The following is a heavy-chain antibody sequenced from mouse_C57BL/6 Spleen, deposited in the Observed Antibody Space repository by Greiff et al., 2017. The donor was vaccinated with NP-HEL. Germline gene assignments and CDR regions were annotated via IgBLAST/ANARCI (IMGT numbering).Heavy chain of an antibody. CDR3: ARSYYGSSRAMDY. J-gene: IGHJ4*01. CDR1: GYAFSSYW. D-gene: IGHD1-1*01. Sequence: QVQLQQSGAELVKPGASVKISCKASGYAFSSYWMNWVKQRPGKGLEWIGQIYPGDGDTNYNGKFKGKATLTADKSSSTAYMQLSSLTSEDSAVYFCARSYYGSSRAMDYWGQGTSVTVSS. V-gene: IGHV1-80*01. CDR2: IYPGDGDT.